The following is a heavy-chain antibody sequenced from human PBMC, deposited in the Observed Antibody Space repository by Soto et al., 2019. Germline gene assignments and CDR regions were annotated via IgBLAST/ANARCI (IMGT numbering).Heavy chain of an antibody. CDR1: GFTFSTEL. CDR2: INSDGSNA. J-gene: IGHJ4*02. Sequence: EVQLVEAGGGVVQPGGSLRLSCAASGFTFSTELMHWVRQAPGKGLVWVSRINSDGSNAAYADSVQGRFTISRDNAKNTLYLHMNSLRGEDTAVYYCAKHGEGVANFDYWGQGTLVTVSS. D-gene: IGHD3-3*01. V-gene: IGHV3-74*01. CDR3: AKHGEGVANFDY.